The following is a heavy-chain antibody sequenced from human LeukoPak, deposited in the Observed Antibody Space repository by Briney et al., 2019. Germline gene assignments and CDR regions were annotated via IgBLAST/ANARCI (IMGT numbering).Heavy chain of an antibody. V-gene: IGHV4-34*01. Sequence: PSETLSLTCAVYGGSFSGYYWSWIRQPPGKGLEWIGQINHSGSTNYNPSLKSRVTISVDTSKIQFSLKLSSVTAADTAVYYCARGSGYTYDALDIWGQGTRVTVSS. CDR1: GGSFSGYY. D-gene: IGHD5-24*01. CDR3: ARGSGYTYDALDI. J-gene: IGHJ3*02. CDR2: INHSGST.